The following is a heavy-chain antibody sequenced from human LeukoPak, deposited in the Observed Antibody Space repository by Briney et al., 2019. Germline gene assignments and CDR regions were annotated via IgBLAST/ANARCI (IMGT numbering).Heavy chain of an antibody. J-gene: IGHJ5*02. CDR1: GYTFTSHG. V-gene: IGHV1-18*01. CDR2: VSTSNPHT. Sequence: ASVKVSCKASGYTFTSHGISWVRQAPGQGLEWMGWVSTSNPHTNYAPKFRGRVIMTIDTSTTTAYLEMRSLTSDDTAVYYCARDRFLWGLGNWFDLWGQGTLVTVTS. CDR3: ARDRFLWGLGNWFDL. D-gene: IGHD3-3*01.